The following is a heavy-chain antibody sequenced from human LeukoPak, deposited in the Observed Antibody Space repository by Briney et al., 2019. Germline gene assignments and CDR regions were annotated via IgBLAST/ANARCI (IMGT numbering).Heavy chain of an antibody. CDR2: ISANGGCT. D-gene: IGHD4-11*01. J-gene: IGHJ4*02. Sequence: GGSLILSCAVSGFNFRDYDITWVRQAPGKGLEWVASISANGGCTNYADSVRGRFAISRDNSNRVVYLRMNSLRAEDTAVYYCARSINCGNYLLDYWGQGSRVTVSS. V-gene: IGHV3-23*01. CDR3: ARSINCGNYLLDY. CDR1: GFNFRDYD.